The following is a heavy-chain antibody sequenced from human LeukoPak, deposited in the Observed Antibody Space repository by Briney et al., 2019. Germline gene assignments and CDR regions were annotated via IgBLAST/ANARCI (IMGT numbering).Heavy chain of an antibody. V-gene: IGHV3-23*01. J-gene: IGHJ5*02. CDR1: GFTFSSYA. Sequence: PGGSLRLSCAASGFTFSSYAMSWVRQAPGKGLEWVSAISGSGGSTYYADSVKGRFTISRDNSKNTLYLQMNSLRAEDTAVYYCAKDRARWSSSNWFDPWGQGTLVTVSS. CDR2: ISGSGGST. D-gene: IGHD6-6*01. CDR3: AKDRARWSSSNWFDP.